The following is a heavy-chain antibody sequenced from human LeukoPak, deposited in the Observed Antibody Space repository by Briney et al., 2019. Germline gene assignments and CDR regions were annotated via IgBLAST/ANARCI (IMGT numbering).Heavy chain of an antibody. CDR1: GGSISSYY. V-gene: IGHV4-4*07. CDR2: IYTSGST. D-gene: IGHD2-15*01. CDR3: ARNDRLGDIVVVVAAPNFDY. Sequence: PSETLSLTCTVSGGSISSYYWSWTRQPAGKGLEWIGRIYTSGSTNYNPSLKSRVTISVDTSKNQFSLKLSSVTAADTAVYYCARNDRLGDIVVVVAAPNFDYWGQGTLVTVSS. J-gene: IGHJ4*02.